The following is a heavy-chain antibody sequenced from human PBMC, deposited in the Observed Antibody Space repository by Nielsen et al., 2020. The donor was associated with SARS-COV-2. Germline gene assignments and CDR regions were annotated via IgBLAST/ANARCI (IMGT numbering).Heavy chain of an antibody. V-gene: IGHV3-33*04. CDR1: GFTFTDSA. J-gene: IGHJ4*02. CDR3: VRVRDDGYYYDTGPFDY. Sequence: GESLKISCAASGFTFTDSAMHWVRQAPGKGLEWVAFMRYDGTTQYYADSVKGRFTVSRDNAKNTLYLQMNSLTADDTAVYYCVRVRDDGYYYDTGPFDYWGQGTLVTVSP. CDR2: MRYDGTTQ. D-gene: IGHD3-22*01.